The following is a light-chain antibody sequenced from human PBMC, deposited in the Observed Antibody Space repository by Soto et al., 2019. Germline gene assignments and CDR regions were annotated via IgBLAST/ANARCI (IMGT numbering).Light chain of an antibody. CDR2: EVN. V-gene: IGLV2-14*01. Sequence: QSVLTQPASVSGSPGQSITISCTGSNNDIGGYDYVSWYQQHPGRAPKVIIFEVNNRPSGVSSRFSGSKSGNTASLTISGLRAEDEADYYCLSYTGTSTRVFGTGTKLTVL. CDR3: LSYTGTSTRV. CDR1: NNDIGGYDY. J-gene: IGLJ1*01.